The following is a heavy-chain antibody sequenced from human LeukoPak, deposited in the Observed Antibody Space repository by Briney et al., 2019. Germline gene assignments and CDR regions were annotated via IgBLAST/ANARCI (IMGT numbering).Heavy chain of an antibody. CDR3: ARDVLAAAGTGHFGDY. V-gene: IGHV3-30-3*01. Sequence: QAGGSLRLSCAASGFSFKDYWMSWVRQVPGKGLEWVAVLSYDGSNKYYADSVKGRFTISRDNSKNTLYLQMNSLRAEDTAVYYCARDVLAAAGTGHFGDYWGQGTLVTVSS. D-gene: IGHD6-13*01. J-gene: IGHJ4*02. CDR2: LSYDGSNK. CDR1: GFSFKDYW.